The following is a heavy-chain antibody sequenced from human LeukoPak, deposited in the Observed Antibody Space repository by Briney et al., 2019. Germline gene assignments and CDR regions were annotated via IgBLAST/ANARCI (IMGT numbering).Heavy chain of an antibody. Sequence: TLSLTCTVSGGSISSYYWSWIRQHPGKGLEWIGYIYYSGSTYYSPSFKSRFTISVDTSRNQFSLRLNSVTAADTAVYYCARALGEYYFDSWGQGTLVTVSS. CDR3: ARALGEYYFDS. CDR1: GGSISSYY. V-gene: IGHV4-31*03. D-gene: IGHD3-3*01. CDR2: IYYSGST. J-gene: IGHJ4*02.